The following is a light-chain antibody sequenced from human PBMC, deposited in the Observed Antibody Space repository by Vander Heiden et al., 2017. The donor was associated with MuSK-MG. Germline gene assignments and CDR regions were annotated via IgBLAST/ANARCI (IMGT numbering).Light chain of an antibody. CDR1: QSVTSS. Sequence: EIVLTQSPGTLSLSPGERATLSGRASQSVTSSIYGASSRATGIPDRFSGSGSGTDFTLTISRLEPEDFAVYYWQQDGSPLTFGGGTKVEIK. CDR2: GAS. CDR3: QQDGSPLT. J-gene: IGKJ4*01. V-gene: IGKV3-20*01.